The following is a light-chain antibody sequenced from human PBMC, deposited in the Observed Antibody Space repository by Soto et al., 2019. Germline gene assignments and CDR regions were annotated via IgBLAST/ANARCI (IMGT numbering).Light chain of an antibody. V-gene: IGKV3-15*01. J-gene: IGKJ3*01. Sequence: EIVMTQSPATLSVSPGERATLSCRASQSVSSNLAWYQQKPGQAPRLLIYGASTRATGIPARFSGSGSGTEFSITIRSLQSEDFAVYYCQQYNNWPFTFGPGTKVDIK. CDR2: GAS. CDR3: QQYNNWPFT. CDR1: QSVSSN.